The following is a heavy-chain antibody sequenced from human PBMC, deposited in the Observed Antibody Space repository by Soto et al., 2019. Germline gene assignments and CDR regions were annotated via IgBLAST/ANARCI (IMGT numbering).Heavy chain of an antibody. J-gene: IGHJ6*02. Sequence: GGSQRLSCAASGFTFSSYAMNWVRQAPGKGLEWVSYISSSSSTIYYADSVKGRFTISRDNAKNSLYLQMNSLRAEDTAVYYCARDRPPGIVVVPAAMRRGGYYYYGMDVWGQGTTVTVSS. V-gene: IGHV3-48*01. CDR1: GFTFSSYA. CDR2: ISSSSSTI. CDR3: ARDRPPGIVVVPAAMRRGGYYYYGMDV. D-gene: IGHD2-2*01.